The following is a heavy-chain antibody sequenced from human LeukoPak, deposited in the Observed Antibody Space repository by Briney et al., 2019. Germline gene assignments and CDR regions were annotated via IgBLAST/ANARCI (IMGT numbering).Heavy chain of an antibody. Sequence: ASVKVSCKASGGTFSSYAISWVRQAPGQGLEWMGRIIPILDIANYAQKFQGRVTITADKSTSTAYMELSSLRSEDTAVYYCARSVLNGYYDSSGPDYWGQGTLVTVSS. CDR1: GGTFSSYA. J-gene: IGHJ4*02. D-gene: IGHD3-22*01. V-gene: IGHV1-69*04. CDR2: IIPILDIA. CDR3: ARSVLNGYYDSSGPDY.